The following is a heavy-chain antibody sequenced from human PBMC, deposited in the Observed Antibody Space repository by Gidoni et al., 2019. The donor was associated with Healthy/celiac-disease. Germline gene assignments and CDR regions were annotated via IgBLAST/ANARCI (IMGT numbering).Heavy chain of an antibody. CDR1: GYTFTSYA. D-gene: IGHD3-9*01. CDR3: ARWFYDILTGYSSPYGMDV. V-gene: IGHV1-3*01. Sequence: QVQLVQSGAEVKKPGASVKVSCKASGYTFTSYAMHWVRQAPGQRLEWMGGINAGNGNTKYSQKFQGRVTITRDTSASTAYMELSSLRSEDTAVYYCARWFYDILTGYSSPYGMDVWGQGTTVTVSS. J-gene: IGHJ6*02. CDR2: INAGNGNT.